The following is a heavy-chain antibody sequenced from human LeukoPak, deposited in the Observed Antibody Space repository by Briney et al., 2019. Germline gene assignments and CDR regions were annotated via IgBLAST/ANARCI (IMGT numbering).Heavy chain of an antibody. CDR2: ISSSSSYI. V-gene: IGHV3-21*01. CDR1: GFTFSSYS. CDR3: ARDLKGYSSSWYLGIAVAGITNRYDY. J-gene: IGHJ4*02. D-gene: IGHD6-13*01. Sequence: GGSLRLSCAASGFTFSSYSMNWVRQAPGKGLEWVSSISSSSSYIYYADSVKGRFAISRDNAKNSLYLQMNSLRAEDTAVYYCARDLKGYSSSWYLGIAVAGITNRYDYWGQGTLVTVSS.